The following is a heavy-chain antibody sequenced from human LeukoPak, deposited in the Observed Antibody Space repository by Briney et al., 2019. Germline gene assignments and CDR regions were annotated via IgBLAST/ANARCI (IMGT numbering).Heavy chain of an antibody. CDR3: ASRKLGNDY. CDR1: GGSVTDY. Sequence: PSETLSLTCTVSGGSVTDYWSWIRQSPGKGLEWIGYIYYTGTSYNPSLKSRVTISADTSKNQFSLKLISVTAADTAVYYCASRKLGNDYWGQGTLVTVSS. D-gene: IGHD7-27*01. CDR2: IYYTGT. V-gene: IGHV4-59*02. J-gene: IGHJ4*02.